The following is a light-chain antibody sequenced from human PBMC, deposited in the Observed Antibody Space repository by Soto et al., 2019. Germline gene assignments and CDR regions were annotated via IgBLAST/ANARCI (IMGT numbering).Light chain of an antibody. Sequence: PGERATLSCRASQSVSSYLAWYQQKPGQAPRLLIYDASNRATGIPARFSGSGSGTDFTLTISSLEPEDFAVYYCQQRSNWPPVYTFGQGTKLEIK. CDR3: QQRSNWPPVYT. V-gene: IGKV3-11*01. CDR2: DAS. J-gene: IGKJ2*01. CDR1: QSVSSY.